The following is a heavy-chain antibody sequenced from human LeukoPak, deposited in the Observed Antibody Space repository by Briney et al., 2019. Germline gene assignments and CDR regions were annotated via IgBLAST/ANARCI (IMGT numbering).Heavy chain of an antibody. CDR1: GGSLSGYY. CDR2: IYDSGRT. Sequence: PSETLSLTCTVSGGSLSGYYWSWIRQPPGKGLEWIGYIYDSGRTNYNPSLKSRVTISVDTSKNQFSLKLSSVTAADTAVYYCARGSVGATDDYWGQGTLVTVSS. J-gene: IGHJ4*02. V-gene: IGHV4-59*01. CDR3: ARGSVGATDDY. D-gene: IGHD1-26*01.